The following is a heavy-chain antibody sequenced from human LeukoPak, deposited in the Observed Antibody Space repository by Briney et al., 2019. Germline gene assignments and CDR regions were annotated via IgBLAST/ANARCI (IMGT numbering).Heavy chain of an antibody. CDR3: AKRRTRQYCSSNTCSDAFDI. Sequence: TTSETLSLTCIVPGGSTSSTSYYWGWIRQPPGKDLEWIGSIYSSGGTYYNPSLKSRVTMSVDTSKNQFSLKLSSVTAADTAVYYCAKRRTRQYCSSNTCSDAFDIWGQGTMVTVSS. J-gene: IGHJ3*02. CDR2: IYSSGGT. D-gene: IGHD2-2*01. CDR1: GGSTSSTSYY. V-gene: IGHV4-39*07.